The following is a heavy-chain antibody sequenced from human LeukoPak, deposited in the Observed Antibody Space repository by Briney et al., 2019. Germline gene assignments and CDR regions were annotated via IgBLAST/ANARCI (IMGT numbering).Heavy chain of an antibody. CDR1: AGSISSTTYY. CDR2: INYDGRT. CDR3: ARHPSALNLFAL. Sequence: PSETLSLTYTVSAGSISSTTYYWDWIRQAPGKGLEWIGNINYDGRTDYNPSLWSRVIMSVDTSKSQFSLKLISVTAADTAVYYCARHPSALNLFALRGRGMLVTVSS. J-gene: IGHJ5*02. V-gene: IGHV4-39*01.